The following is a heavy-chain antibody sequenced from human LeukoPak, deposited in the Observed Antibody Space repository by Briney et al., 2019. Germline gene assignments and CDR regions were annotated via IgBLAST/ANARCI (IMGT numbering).Heavy chain of an antibody. CDR1: GFTFSSYS. CDR3: ARPQWGSPSDPFDI. D-gene: IGHD1-26*01. Sequence: GGALRLSCAASGFTFSSYSMNWGRQAPGKGVEGVLYISGSGNTIYFTDSVKGRFTISRDNAKNSLYLQMNSLRDEDTAVFYCARPQWGSPSDPFDIWGQGTMVTVSS. J-gene: IGHJ3*02. CDR2: ISGSGNTI. V-gene: IGHV3-48*02.